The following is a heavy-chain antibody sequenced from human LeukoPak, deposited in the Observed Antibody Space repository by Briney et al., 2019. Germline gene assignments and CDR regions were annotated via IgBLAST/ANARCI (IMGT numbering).Heavy chain of an antibody. CDR3: AKVRDSGRELDY. V-gene: IGHV3-23*01. D-gene: IGHD3-10*01. CDR2: LSIDGDIT. Sequence: PGGSLRLSCAASGFTFRSSAMTWVRQAPGKGPECVSGLSIDGDITYFADSVKGRFTISRDNSKNTLYLQMTGLRVEDTAIYYCAKVRDSGRELDYWGQGTLVTVSS. CDR1: GFTFRSSA. J-gene: IGHJ4*02.